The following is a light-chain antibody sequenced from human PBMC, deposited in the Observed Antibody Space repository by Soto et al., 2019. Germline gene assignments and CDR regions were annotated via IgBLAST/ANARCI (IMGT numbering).Light chain of an antibody. CDR3: QQSYSTPLT. CDR2: AAS. Sequence: DIQMTQSPSSLSASVGDRVPIPFRASQSISSYLNWFQQKPGQAPKLLIYAASSLQSGVPSRFSGSGSGTEFTLTISSLQPEDFATYYCQQSYSTPLTFGGGTKVDIK. V-gene: IGKV1-39*01. CDR1: QSISSY. J-gene: IGKJ4*01.